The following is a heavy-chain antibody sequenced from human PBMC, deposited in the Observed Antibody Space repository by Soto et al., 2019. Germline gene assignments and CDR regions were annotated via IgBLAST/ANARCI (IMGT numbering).Heavy chain of an antibody. J-gene: IGHJ4*02. V-gene: IGHV4-31*03. CDR3: ARAPGSGYEYILRGNFDT. Sequence: QVQLQESGPGLVKPSQTLSLTCSVSGASVDTGGHYWIWVRQSPGKGLEWIGSTYYRGSTRYNPSLKSRLLISVDTSKNHFSLNLTSVTAADTAVYYCARAPGSGYEYILRGNFDTWGQGTLVIVSS. D-gene: IGHD5-12*01. CDR2: TYYRGST. CDR1: GASVDTGGHY.